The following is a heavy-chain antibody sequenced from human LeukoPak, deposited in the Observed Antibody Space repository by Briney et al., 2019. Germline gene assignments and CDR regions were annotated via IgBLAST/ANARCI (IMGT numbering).Heavy chain of an antibody. Sequence: PSETLSLTCSVSGGSISSYSWSWIRQPPGKGLEWIGYTYNSGTTNHNPSLKSRVTMSVDTSKNQISLKLSSLTAADTAVYYCARNSSSSWGYYYMDVWGKGTTVTVS. CDR3: ARNSSSSWGYYYMDV. CDR1: GGSISSYS. D-gene: IGHD6-13*01. CDR2: TYNSGTT. V-gene: IGHV4-59*01. J-gene: IGHJ6*03.